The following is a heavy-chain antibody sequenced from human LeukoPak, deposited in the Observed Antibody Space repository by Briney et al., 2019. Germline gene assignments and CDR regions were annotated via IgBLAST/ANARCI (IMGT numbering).Heavy chain of an antibody. V-gene: IGHV4-4*07. CDR2: IYTSGST. Sequence: SETLSLTCAVSGYSISSGYYWGWIRQPAGKGLEWIGRIYTSGSTNYNPSLKSRVTMSVDTSKNQFSLKLSSVTAADTAVYYCARGAGSYVASNYYYYMDVWGKGTTVTISS. D-gene: IGHD2-8*01. CDR1: GYSISSGYY. J-gene: IGHJ6*03. CDR3: ARGAGSYVASNYYYYMDV.